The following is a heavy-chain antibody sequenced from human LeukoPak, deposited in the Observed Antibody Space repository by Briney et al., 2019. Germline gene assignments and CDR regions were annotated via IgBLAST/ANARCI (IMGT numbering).Heavy chain of an antibody. CDR2: TYGSGSGTS. CDR1: GASISSTNW. D-gene: IGHD6-19*01. CDR3: ASSSGWYRIDS. V-gene: IGHV4-4*02. Sequence: SETLSLTCAVSGASISSTNWWTWVRQPQGKGLEWIGETYGSGSGTSNYNPSLKSRVTISLDKSKNQFSLRLSSVTAADTAVYYCASSSGWYRIDSWGQGTLVTVSS. J-gene: IGHJ4*02.